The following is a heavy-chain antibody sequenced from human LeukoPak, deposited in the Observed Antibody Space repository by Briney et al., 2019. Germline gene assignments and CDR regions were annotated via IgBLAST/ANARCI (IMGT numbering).Heavy chain of an antibody. Sequence: PSETLSLSCSVSSGSKVNYYWSWIRQPPGKGLEWIGYIYYSGSTNYNPSLKSRVTISVDTSKNQFTLILSSETAADTSVYYCARDLRGTSCYDYWGPGTLVTVSS. J-gene: IGHJ4*02. D-gene: IGHD2-2*01. CDR2: IYYSGST. CDR1: SGSKVNYY. V-gene: IGHV4-59*01. CDR3: ARDLRGTSCYDY.